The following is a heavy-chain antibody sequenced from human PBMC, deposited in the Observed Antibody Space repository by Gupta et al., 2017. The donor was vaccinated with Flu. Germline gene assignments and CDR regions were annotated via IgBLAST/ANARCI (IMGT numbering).Heavy chain of an antibody. CDR1: GFTSSDSA. D-gene: IGHD2-15*01. J-gene: IGHJ4*02. CDR3: AKDQREVCSGGDCYPQIIHD. Sequence: QVQLGAAGGGVVERGRSLRLSCVVSGFTSSDSAMHWVRQAPGQGLEWVAVISHDGTYKKYADSLNGRFTISRDNSKNTLYLQMNSPRGADTAVYYCAKDQREVCSGGDCYPQIIHDWVQGPLVTVSS. V-gene: IGHV3-30*18. CDR2: ISHDGTYK.